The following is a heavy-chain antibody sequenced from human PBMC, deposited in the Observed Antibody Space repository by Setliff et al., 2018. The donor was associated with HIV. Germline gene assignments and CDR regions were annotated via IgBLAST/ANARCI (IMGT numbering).Heavy chain of an antibody. CDR1: GGSISSRNW. CDR2: IYHSGST. V-gene: IGHV4-4*02. Sequence: SETLSLTCAVSGGSISSRNWWSWVRQPPGKGLEWIGEIYHSGSTNYNPSLKSRVTISVDKSKNQFSLKLISVTAADTAVYYCARDNSYYYGSGSHYWYGMDVWGQGTTVTVSS. J-gene: IGHJ6*01. D-gene: IGHD3-10*01. CDR3: ARDNSYYYGSGSHYWYGMDV.